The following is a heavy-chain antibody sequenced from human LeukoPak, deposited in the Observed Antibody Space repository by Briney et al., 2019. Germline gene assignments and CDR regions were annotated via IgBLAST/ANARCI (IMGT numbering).Heavy chain of an antibody. CDR1: GFTFSTYN. CDR2: ISSSGSTK. J-gene: IGHJ4*02. CDR3: ARNYYDSSGYEPLAAY. V-gene: IGHV3-48*02. D-gene: IGHD3-22*01. Sequence: SRGSLRLSCAASGFTFSTYNMNWVRQAPGKGLEWVSYISSSGSTKYYADSVKGRFTISRDNVKNSLFLQMNSLSDEDTAVYYCARNYYDSSGYEPLAAYWGQGTLVTVSS.